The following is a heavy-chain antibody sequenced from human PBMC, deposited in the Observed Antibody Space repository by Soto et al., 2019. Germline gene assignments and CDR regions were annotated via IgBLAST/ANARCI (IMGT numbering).Heavy chain of an antibody. CDR3: ARRLGYSYGRYYFDY. V-gene: IGHV5-51*01. Sequence: GESLKISCKGSGYSFTSYWIGWVRQMPGKGLEWMGIIYPGDSDTRYSPSFQGQVTISADKSISTAYLQWSSLKASDTAMYYCARRLGYSYGRYYFDYWGQGTLVTVSS. CDR2: IYPGDSDT. J-gene: IGHJ4*02. D-gene: IGHD5-18*01. CDR1: GYSFTSYW.